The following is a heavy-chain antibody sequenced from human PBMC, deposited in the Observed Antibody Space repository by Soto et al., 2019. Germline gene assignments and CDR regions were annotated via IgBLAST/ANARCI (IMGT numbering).Heavy chain of an antibody. J-gene: IGHJ3*02. CDR3: AEAFLGIVETSLRRDACYI. Sequence: GGSLRLSCAASGFSFTTYVMHWVRQAPGKGLEWVAVISHDGSYKNYGDAVKGRFTISRDTSKNAGCLEMNSLRPEDTAVYYFAEAFLGIVETSLRRDACYIWGQGTMVSVSS. V-gene: IGHV3-30*18. CDR1: GFSFTTYV. D-gene: IGHD2-21*01. CDR2: ISHDGSYK.